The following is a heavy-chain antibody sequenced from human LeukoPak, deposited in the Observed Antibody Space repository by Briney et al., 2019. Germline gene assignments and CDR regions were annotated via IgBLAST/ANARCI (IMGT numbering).Heavy chain of an antibody. V-gene: IGHV1-69*04. CDR3: ARDHCSSTSCYTYFDY. CDR2: IIPILGIA. D-gene: IGHD2-2*01. CDR1: GGTFSSYT. J-gene: IGHJ4*02. Sequence: SVKVSCKASGGTFSSYTISWVRQAPGQGLEWMGRIIPILGIANYAQKFQGRVTITADKSTSTAYMELSSLRSEDTAVYYCARDHCSSTSCYTYFDYWDQGTLVTVSS.